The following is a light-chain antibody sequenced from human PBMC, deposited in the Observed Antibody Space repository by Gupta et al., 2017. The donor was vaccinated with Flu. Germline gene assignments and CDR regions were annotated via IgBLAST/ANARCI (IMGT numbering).Light chain of an antibody. V-gene: IGKV1-9*01. Sequence: DIQLTQSPSFLSASVGDRLTITCRASQGISTSLAWCQQKPGKAPKLLIYAASTLQSGVPSRFSGRGSGTEFTLTISSLQPEDFATYYCQQLHSYPFTFGPGTKVDIK. CDR3: QQLHSYPFT. CDR2: AAS. CDR1: QGISTS. J-gene: IGKJ3*01.